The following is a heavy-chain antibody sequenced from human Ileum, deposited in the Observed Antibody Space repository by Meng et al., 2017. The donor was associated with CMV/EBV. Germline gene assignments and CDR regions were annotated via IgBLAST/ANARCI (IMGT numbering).Heavy chain of an antibody. D-gene: IGHD5-18*01. CDR3: AGGGAMGINY. V-gene: IGHV1-69*08. Sequence: SVKVSCKASGGTFSTYFITWVRQAPGQGLEWVGRVITTLGTANYAQNFQGKVTLTADQSTSTMTLSSLRSDDTAIYCCAGGGAMGINYWGLGTLVTVSS. CDR2: VITTLGTA. CDR1: GGTFSTYF. J-gene: IGHJ4*02.